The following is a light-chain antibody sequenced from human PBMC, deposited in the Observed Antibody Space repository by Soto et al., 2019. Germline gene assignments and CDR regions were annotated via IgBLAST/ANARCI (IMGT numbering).Light chain of an antibody. J-gene: IGKJ3*01. V-gene: IGKV3-20*01. CDR2: GAS. CDR3: QQYGSSLFT. CDR1: QSVSSKY. Sequence: DIVLTQSPGTLSLSPGERATLSCRASQSVSSKYLAWYQQKPGQAPRVLIYGASIRATGSPERFSGGGSGTDFTLTITKLEPEEFAVYYCQQYGSSLFTFGPGTKVDIK.